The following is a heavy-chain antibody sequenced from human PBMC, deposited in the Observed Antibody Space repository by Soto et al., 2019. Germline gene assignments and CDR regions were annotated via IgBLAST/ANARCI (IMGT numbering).Heavy chain of an antibody. CDR3: TRHSLGY. J-gene: IGHJ4*02. Sequence: PGGFLRLSCADSGFCFSDSAIHWVRQASGKGLEWVGRTRSKAHSYATAFAASVKGRFTISRDDSKNTVYLQMNSLKTEDTAVYYCTRHSLGYWCQGT. CDR2: TRSKAHSYAT. CDR1: GFCFSDSA. V-gene: IGHV3-73*01.